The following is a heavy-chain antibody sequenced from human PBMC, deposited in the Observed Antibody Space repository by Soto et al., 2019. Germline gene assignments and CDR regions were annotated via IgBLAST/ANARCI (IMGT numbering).Heavy chain of an antibody. CDR2: ISAYNGNT. CDR3: ARPTLWARSGHDAFDI. V-gene: IGHV1-18*01. CDR1: GYTFTSYG. D-gene: IGHD3-10*01. Sequence: QVQLVQSGAEVKKPGASVKVSCKASGYTFTSYGISWVRQAPGQGLEWMGWISAYNGNTNYAQKLQGRVTMTTDTSTSTASMELRSLRSDDTAVYYCARPTLWARSGHDAFDIWGQGTMVTVSS. J-gene: IGHJ3*02.